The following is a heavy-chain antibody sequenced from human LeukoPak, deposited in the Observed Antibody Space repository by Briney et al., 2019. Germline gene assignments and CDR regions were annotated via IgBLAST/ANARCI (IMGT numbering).Heavy chain of an antibody. CDR3: ARGRGLGVVSPYFDY. CDR2: IYGDGRI. V-gene: IGHV3-53*01. D-gene: IGHD3-3*01. Sequence: GGSLRLSCVASGFTVSSYYMIWVRQAPGKGLERVSVIYGDGRIRYADSVRGRFTISRDNSRNTLYLQMNNLRVEDTAVYYCARGRGLGVVSPYFDYWGQGTLLTVSS. CDR1: GFTVSSYY. J-gene: IGHJ4*02.